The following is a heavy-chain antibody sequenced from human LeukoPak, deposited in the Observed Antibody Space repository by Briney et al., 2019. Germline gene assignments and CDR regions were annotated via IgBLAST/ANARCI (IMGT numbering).Heavy chain of an antibody. Sequence: GASVKVSCKASGFTFTSSAVQWVRQVRGQRLEWIGWIVVGSGNTNYAQKFQERVTITRDMSTSTAYMGLSSLRSEDTAVYYCAAFPAGGYCSGGSCRRWFDPWGQGTLVTVSS. V-gene: IGHV1-58*01. CDR2: IVVGSGNT. CDR3: AAFPAGGYCSGGSCRRWFDP. D-gene: IGHD2-15*01. J-gene: IGHJ5*02. CDR1: GFTFTSSA.